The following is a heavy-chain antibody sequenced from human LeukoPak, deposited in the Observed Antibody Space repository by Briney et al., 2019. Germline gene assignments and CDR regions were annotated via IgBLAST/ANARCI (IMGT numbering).Heavy chain of an antibody. CDR2: TYYRSKWYN. J-gene: IGHJ5*02. Sequence: SQTLSLTCAISGDSVSSNSAAWNWIRQSPSRGLEWLGRTYYRSKWYNDYAVSVKSRITINPDTSKNQFSLKLSSVTAADTAVYYCARVKTVDIVAPIRFKEGCWFDPWGQGTLVTVSS. V-gene: IGHV6-1*01. D-gene: IGHD5-12*01. CDR1: GDSVSSNSAA. CDR3: ARVKTVDIVAPIRFKEGCWFDP.